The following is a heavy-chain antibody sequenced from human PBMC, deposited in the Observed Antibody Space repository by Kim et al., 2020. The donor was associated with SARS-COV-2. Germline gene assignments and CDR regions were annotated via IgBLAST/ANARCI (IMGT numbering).Heavy chain of an antibody. D-gene: IGHD5-18*01. CDR2: IYYSGST. J-gene: IGHJ5*02. CDR3: ARRSSGYSYGYEVNNWFNP. CDR1: GGSISSSSYY. V-gene: IGHV4-39*01. Sequence: PSETLSLTCTVSGGSISSSSYYWGWIRQPPGKGLEWIGSIYYSGSTYYNPSLKSRVTISVDTSKNQFSLKLSSVTAADTAVYYCARRSSGYSYGYEVNNWFNPWGQGTLVTVSS.